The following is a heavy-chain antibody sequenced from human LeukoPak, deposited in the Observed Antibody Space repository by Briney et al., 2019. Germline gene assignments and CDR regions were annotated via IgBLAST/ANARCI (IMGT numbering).Heavy chain of an antibody. Sequence: PGGSLRLSCAASGFTVRSNYMSWVRQAPGKGLEWVSSITSGGDYIYYADSVKGRFTTSRDNAKNSLSLQLNSLRVEDTAVYYCARGHYDVLAASYKWTPDYWGQGTLVTVSS. CDR3: ARGHYDVLAASYKWTPDY. D-gene: IGHD3-9*01. J-gene: IGHJ4*02. CDR2: ITSGGDYI. CDR1: GFTVRSNY. V-gene: IGHV3-21*01.